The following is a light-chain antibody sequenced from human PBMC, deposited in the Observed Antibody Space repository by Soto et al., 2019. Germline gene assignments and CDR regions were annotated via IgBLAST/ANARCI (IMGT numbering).Light chain of an antibody. CDR3: QSYDTSLSGVI. J-gene: IGLJ2*01. CDR2: ADN. Sequence: QSVLTQTPSVSGAPGQKITMSCTGSSSNIGAGYDVHWYQQLPGAAPRLLIYADNNRPSGVPDRFSASNSGTSASLAITGLHGEDEAVYYCQSYDTSLSGVIFGAGTKVTVL. V-gene: IGLV1-40*01. CDR1: SSNIGAGYD.